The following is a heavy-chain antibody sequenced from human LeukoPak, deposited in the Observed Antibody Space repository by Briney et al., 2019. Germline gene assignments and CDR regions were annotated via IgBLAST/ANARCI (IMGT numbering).Heavy chain of an antibody. D-gene: IGHD2-15*01. V-gene: IGHV4-39*01. J-gene: IGHJ3*02. CDR1: GSSISSSSYF. CDR3: ARRGRIGGFDI. Sequence: SETLSLTCAVSGSSISSSSYFWGWIRPPPGKGLQWAGNIYYNGSTYYNPSLRSRLTISVDTSKNQFSLKLRSVTAAGTAVYYCARRGRIGGFDIWGRGTMVTVSS. CDR2: IYYNGST.